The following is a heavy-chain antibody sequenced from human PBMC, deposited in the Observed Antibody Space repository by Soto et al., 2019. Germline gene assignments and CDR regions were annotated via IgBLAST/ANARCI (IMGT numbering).Heavy chain of an antibody. CDR2: IYYSGST. D-gene: IGHD2-2*01. V-gene: IGHV4-30-4*01. Sequence: SETLSLTXTVSGGSISSGDYYWSWIRQPPGKGLEWIGYIYYSGSTYYNPSLKSRVTISVDTSKNQFSLKLSSVTAADTAVYYCARGTVVVPAAIDYYGMDVWGQGTTVTVSS. CDR3: ARGTVVVPAAIDYYGMDV. CDR1: GGSISSGDYY. J-gene: IGHJ6*02.